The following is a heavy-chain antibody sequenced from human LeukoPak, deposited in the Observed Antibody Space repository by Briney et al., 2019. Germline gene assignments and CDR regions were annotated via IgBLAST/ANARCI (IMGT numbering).Heavy chain of an antibody. CDR1: GFTFSDYH. CDR3: AGEVNYYGSAPPRD. D-gene: IGHD3-10*01. J-gene: IGHJ4*02. V-gene: IGHV3-11*01. Sequence: GGSLRLSCAASGFTFSDYHMSWVRQAPGKGLEWVSYISSSGRAIYYADSVKGRFTISRDNAKNSLYLQMNNLRAEDTAVYYCAGEVNYYGSAPPRDWGQGTLVTVSS. CDR2: ISSSGRAI.